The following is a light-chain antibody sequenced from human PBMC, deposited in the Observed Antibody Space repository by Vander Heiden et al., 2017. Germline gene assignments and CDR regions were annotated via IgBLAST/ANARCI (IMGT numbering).Light chain of an antibody. CDR3: LQHHSFPLT. V-gene: IGKV1-17*01. Sequence: DMPTTHSPSSLSASVGDRVTMTCRASQDITDDLGWYQQKPGKAPKRLIYSASSLQSGVPSRFSGSGSGTDFTLTISSLQPEDFATYYCLQHHSFPLTFGGGTKVEIK. CDR1: QDITDD. CDR2: SAS. J-gene: IGKJ4*01.